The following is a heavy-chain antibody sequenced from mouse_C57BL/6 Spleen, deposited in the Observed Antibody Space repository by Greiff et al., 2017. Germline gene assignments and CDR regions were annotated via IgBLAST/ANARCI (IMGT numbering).Heavy chain of an antibody. CDR2: IAPTSGGT. J-gene: IGHJ4*01. CDR1: GYTFTRYW. V-gene: IGHV1-72*01. Sequence: QVQLQQPGAELVKPVSSVTLSCKASGYTFTRYWLHWVKQRPGRGLEWIGRIAPTSGGTKYNEKFKSKATLTVDKPSSTAYMQLSSLISEDAAVYYCARTDAMDYWGQGTSVTVSS. CDR3: ARTDAMDY.